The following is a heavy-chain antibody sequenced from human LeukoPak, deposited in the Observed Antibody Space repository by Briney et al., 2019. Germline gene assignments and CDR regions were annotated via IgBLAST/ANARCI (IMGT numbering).Heavy chain of an antibody. D-gene: IGHD6-6*01. CDR3: AKWCGSSPRRNDYYYYYMDV. Sequence: AGGSLRLSCAASGFTFSNYVMAWVRQAPGKGLEWVSAISGTGGTTHYADSVKGRFTISRDNSKNTLYLQMNSLRAEDTAVYYCAKWCGSSPRRNDYYYYYMDVWGKGTTVTVSS. J-gene: IGHJ6*03. CDR1: GFTFSNYV. V-gene: IGHV3-23*01. CDR2: ISGTGGTT.